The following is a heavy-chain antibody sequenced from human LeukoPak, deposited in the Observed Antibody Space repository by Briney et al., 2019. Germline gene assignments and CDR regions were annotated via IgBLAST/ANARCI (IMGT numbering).Heavy chain of an antibody. V-gene: IGHV3-21*05. CDR2: ISSSSYT. CDR3: AREGYCGGDCYSGLNWFDP. CDR1: GFTFNRNW. D-gene: IGHD2-21*02. J-gene: IGHJ5*02. Sequence: PGGSLRLSCEDSGFTFNRNWMSWVRQAPGKGLEWVSYISSSSYTNYADSVKGRFTISRDNAENSLYLQMNSLRAEDTAVYYCAREGYCGGDCYSGLNWFDPWGQGTLVTVSS.